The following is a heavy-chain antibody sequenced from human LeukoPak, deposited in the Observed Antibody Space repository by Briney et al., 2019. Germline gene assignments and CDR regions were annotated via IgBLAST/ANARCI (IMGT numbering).Heavy chain of an antibody. Sequence: GASVKVSCKASGYTFTGHYMHWVRQAPGQGLEWMGWINPNSGGTNYAQKFQGRVTMTRDTSISTAYMELSRLRSDDTAVYYCARDPGYYYDSSGYYPPDYWGQGTLVTVSS. CDR1: GYTFTGHY. V-gene: IGHV1-2*02. D-gene: IGHD3-22*01. J-gene: IGHJ4*02. CDR3: ARDPGYYYDSSGYYPPDY. CDR2: INPNSGGT.